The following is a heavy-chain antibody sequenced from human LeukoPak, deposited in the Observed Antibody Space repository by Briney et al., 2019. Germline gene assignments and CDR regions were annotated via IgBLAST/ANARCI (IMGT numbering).Heavy chain of an antibody. CDR2: ISSSSSYI. CDR3: ARGRGGYSYGPFDY. CDR1: GFTFSSYA. Sequence: PGGSLRLSCAASGFTFSSYAMSWVRQAPGKGLEWVSSISSSSSYIYYADSVKGRFTISRDNAKNSLYLQMNSLRAEDTAVYYCARGRGGYSYGPFDYWGQGTLVTVSS. D-gene: IGHD5-18*01. J-gene: IGHJ4*02. V-gene: IGHV3-21*01.